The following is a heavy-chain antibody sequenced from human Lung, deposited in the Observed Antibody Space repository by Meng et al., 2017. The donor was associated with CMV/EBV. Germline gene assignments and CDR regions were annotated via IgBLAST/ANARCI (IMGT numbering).Heavy chain of an antibody. CDR1: GDNVSSNSAA. J-gene: IGHJ5*02. Sequence: SQTXSLTXAISGDNVSSNSAAWNWIRQSPSRGLEWLGRTYYKSKWYNDFAPSVKSRITFNPDTSKNQLSLHLTSVTPEDTAVYYCARDLNYYDSSGNYYVGWLDPWGQGTXVTVYS. V-gene: IGHV6-1*01. D-gene: IGHD3-22*01. CDR2: TYYKSKWYN. CDR3: ARDLNYYDSSGNYYVGWLDP.